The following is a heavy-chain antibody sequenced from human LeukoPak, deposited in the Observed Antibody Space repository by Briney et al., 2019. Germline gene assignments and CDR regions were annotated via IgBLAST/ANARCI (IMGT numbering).Heavy chain of an antibody. Sequence: PSETLSLTCAVSGGSISSSNWWSWVRQPPGKGLEWIGEVYHSGSTNYNPSLKSRVTISVDKSKNQFSLKLSSVTAADTAVYYCARDIEVAGTGGFIWGQGTMVTVSS. CDR3: ARDIEVAGTGGFI. V-gene: IGHV4-4*02. CDR1: GGSISSSNW. CDR2: VYHSGST. D-gene: IGHD6-19*01. J-gene: IGHJ3*02.